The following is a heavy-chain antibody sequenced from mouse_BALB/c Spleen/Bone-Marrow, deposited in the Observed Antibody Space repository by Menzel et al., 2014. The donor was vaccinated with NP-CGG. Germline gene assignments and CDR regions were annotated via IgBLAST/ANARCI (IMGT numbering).Heavy chain of an antibody. J-gene: IGHJ4*01. Sequence: VKLMESGAELARPGASMKMSCKASGYTFTTYTMHWVQQRPGQGLEWVGYINPSTGFTNYNQIFKNKATLAADKSSSAAYMRLSSLTSEASAVYYCARGGFLLRSLALDYWGQGTSVTVSS. CDR2: INPSTGFT. V-gene: IGHV1-4*01. CDR3: ARGGFLLRSLALDY. CDR1: GYTFTTYT. D-gene: IGHD1-1*01.